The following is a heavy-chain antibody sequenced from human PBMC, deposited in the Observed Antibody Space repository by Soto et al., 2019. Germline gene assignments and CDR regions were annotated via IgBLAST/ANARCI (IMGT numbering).Heavy chain of an antibody. V-gene: IGHV4-34*01. D-gene: IGHD1-26*01. CDR2: INHSGNT. CDR3: AMRVGATPYGGYYFDY. Sequence: SETLSLTCAVYGGSFSGYYCSWIRQSPGKGLEWIGEINHSGNTNYNPSLKSRLTISVDTSKNQFSLKVNSVTAADTAVYYCAMRVGATPYGGYYFDYWGQGPLVTVSS. J-gene: IGHJ4*02. CDR1: GGSFSGYY.